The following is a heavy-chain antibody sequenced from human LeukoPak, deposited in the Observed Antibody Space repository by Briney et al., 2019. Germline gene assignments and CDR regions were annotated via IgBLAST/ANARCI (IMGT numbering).Heavy chain of an antibody. CDR3: AKSYDYVWGSEFDY. V-gene: IGHV3-23*01. J-gene: IGHJ4*02. CDR2: ISGSGGST. CDR1: GFTFSSYA. Sequence: GGSLRLSCAASGFTFSSYAMSWVRQAPGKGLEWVSAISGSGGSTYYADSVKGRFTITRDNSKNTLYLQMNSLRAEDTAVYYCAKSYDYVWGSEFDYWGQGTLVTVSS. D-gene: IGHD3-16*01.